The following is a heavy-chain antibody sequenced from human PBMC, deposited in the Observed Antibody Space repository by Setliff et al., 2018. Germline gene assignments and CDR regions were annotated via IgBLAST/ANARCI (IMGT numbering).Heavy chain of an antibody. J-gene: IGHJ5*02. D-gene: IGHD5-12*01. CDR1: GASVRSGPYY. CDR3: ARGPPGYNPYHWFDP. V-gene: IGHV4-61*01. CDR2: TSYIGNT. Sequence: SETLSLTCTVSGASVRSGPYYWSWIRQPPGKGLEWIGFTSYIGNTNYNPSLKSRITISLDTSKNQFSLKVNSVTAADTAVYYCARGPPGYNPYHWFDPWGQGTLVTVSS.